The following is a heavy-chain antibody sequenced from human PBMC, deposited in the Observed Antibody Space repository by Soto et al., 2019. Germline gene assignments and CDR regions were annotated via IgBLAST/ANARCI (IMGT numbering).Heavy chain of an antibody. J-gene: IGHJ4*02. CDR2: IYYSGST. D-gene: IGHD5-18*01. CDR1: GGSISSSSYY. Sequence: SETLSLTCTVSGGSISSSSYYWGWIRQPPGKGLEWIGSIYYSGSTYYNPSLKSRVTISVDTSKNQFSLKLSSVTAADTAVYYCARRRYSYGAFDYWGQGTLVTVPQ. CDR3: ARRRYSYGAFDY. V-gene: IGHV4-39*01.